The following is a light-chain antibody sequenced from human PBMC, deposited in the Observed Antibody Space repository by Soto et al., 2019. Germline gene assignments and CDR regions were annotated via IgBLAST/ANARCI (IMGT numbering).Light chain of an antibody. J-gene: IGKJ1*01. CDR3: QQYNNWPPRWT. CDR1: QSVSSN. CDR2: GAS. V-gene: IGKV3-15*01. Sequence: EIVMTQSPATLSVSPGERATLSCRASQSVSSNLAWYQQKPGQAPRLLIYGASTRATGIPARFSGSGSGTEFTLTIRSLQWEDFEVYYCQQYNNWPPRWTFGQGTKVEIK.